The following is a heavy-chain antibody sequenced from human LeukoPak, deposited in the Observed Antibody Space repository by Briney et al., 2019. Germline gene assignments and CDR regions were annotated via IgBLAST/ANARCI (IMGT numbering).Heavy chain of an antibody. CDR3: AREGGDSMIQGVIAD. V-gene: IGHV3-53*01. CDR1: GFTVSSNY. D-gene: IGHD3-10*01. CDR2: IYAGGAT. J-gene: IGHJ4*02. Sequence: GGSLRLSCSASGFTVSSNYMSWVRQAPGKGLEWVSVIYAGGATAYADSVKGRFIISRGNSKNTLYLQMNSLRAEDTALYYCAREGGDSMIQGVIADWGQGTLVTVSS.